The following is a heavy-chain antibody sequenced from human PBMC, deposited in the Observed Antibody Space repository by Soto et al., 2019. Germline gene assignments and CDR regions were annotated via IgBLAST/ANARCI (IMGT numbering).Heavy chain of an antibody. CDR1: GYNINSYD. CDR3: ARGLVDSSGNCFDS. CDR2: MNPKSGNT. J-gene: IGHJ4*02. D-gene: IGHD2-21*01. V-gene: IGHV1-8*01. Sequence: ASVKVSCKASGYNINSYDMNWVRQATGQGLEWMGWMNPKSGNTGFAEKFQGRVKMTWNTSTGTVYLEISSLRPEDTAVYFCARGLVDSSGNCFDSWGQGTQVTVSS.